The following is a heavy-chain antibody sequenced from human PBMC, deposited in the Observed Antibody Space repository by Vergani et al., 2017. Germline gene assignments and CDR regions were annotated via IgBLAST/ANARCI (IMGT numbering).Heavy chain of an antibody. D-gene: IGHD3-16*01. CDR1: GGSISSGGYS. V-gene: IGHV4-30-2*01. Sequence: QLQLQESGSGLVKPSQTLSLTCAVSGGSISSGGYSWSWIRQPPGKGLEWIGYTYHSGSASYNPSLRRRVTISVETSKNQFSLRLTTLTAADTAVYYCARQFWVSQGVGAFETWGRGTEVSVSS. CDR3: ARQFWVSQGVGAFET. J-gene: IGHJ3*02. CDR2: TYHSGSA.